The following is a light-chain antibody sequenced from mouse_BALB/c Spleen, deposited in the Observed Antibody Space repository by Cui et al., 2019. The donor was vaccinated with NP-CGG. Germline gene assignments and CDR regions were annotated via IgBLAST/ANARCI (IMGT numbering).Light chain of an antibody. CDR3: ALWYSNHWV. CDR2: GTN. V-gene: IGLV1*01. CDR1: TGAVTTTNY. J-gene: IGLJ1*01. Sequence: QAVVTQESALNTPPGETVTLTCRSSTGAVTTTNYANWVQEKPDHLFTGLIGGTNNRAPGVPARFSGSLIGDKAALTITGAQTEDEAIYFCALWYSNHWVFGGGTKLTVL.